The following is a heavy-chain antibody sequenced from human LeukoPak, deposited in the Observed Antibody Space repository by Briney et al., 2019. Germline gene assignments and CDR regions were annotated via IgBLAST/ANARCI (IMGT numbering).Heavy chain of an antibody. J-gene: IGHJ6*02. CDR2: ISYDGSNK. Sequence: GGSLRLSCAASGFTFSSYAMHWVRQAPGKGLEWVAVISYDGSNKYYADSVKGRFTISRDNSKNTLYLQMNSLRAEDTAVYYCARDPLAITMVRGVIITRVHYYGMDVWGQGTTVTVSS. CDR1: GFTFSSYA. CDR3: ARDPLAITMVRGVIITRVHYYGMDV. V-gene: IGHV3-30-3*01. D-gene: IGHD3-10*01.